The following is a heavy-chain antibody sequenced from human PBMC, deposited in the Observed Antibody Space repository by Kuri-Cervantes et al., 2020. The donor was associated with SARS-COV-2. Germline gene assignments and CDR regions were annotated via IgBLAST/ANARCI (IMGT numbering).Heavy chain of an antibody. CDR1: GFTFSSYS. J-gene: IGHJ4*02. CDR2: ISSSSSYI. V-gene: IGHV3-21*01. D-gene: IGHD6-13*01. CDR3: ARDFLLLAAQDY. Sequence: ESLKISCAASGFTFSSYSMNWVRQAPGKGLEWVSSISSSSSYIYYADSVKGRFTISRDNAKNSLYLQMNSLRAEDTAVYYCARDFLLLAAQDYWGQGTLVTVSS.